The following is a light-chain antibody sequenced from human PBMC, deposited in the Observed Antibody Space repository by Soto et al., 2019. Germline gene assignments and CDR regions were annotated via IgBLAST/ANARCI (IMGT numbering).Light chain of an antibody. CDR3: QQLNNYPLT. J-gene: IGKJ4*01. V-gene: IGKV1-9*01. Sequence: IQLTQSPSSLSASVGDRVTITCRASQGISSFLAWYQQKPGMAPKLLIYAASTLESGVPSRFSGSGSGTSFTLTISTLQPEDFATYYCQQLNNYPLTFGGGTKVEIK. CDR2: AAS. CDR1: QGISSF.